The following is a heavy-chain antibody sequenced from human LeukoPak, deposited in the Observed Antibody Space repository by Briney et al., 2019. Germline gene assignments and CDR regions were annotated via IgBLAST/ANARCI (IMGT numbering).Heavy chain of an antibody. V-gene: IGHV3-23*01. Sequence: GGSLRLSCVVSGLTFSSYSMTWVRQAPGKGLDWVSGISASGGNTWYPDSVKGRFIISRDNSKNTLFLQMSRLRAEDTAMYYCAKDAAGPEYWGQGTLVTVSS. J-gene: IGHJ4*02. D-gene: IGHD6-13*01. CDR2: ISASGGNT. CDR3: AKDAAGPEY. CDR1: GLTFSSYS.